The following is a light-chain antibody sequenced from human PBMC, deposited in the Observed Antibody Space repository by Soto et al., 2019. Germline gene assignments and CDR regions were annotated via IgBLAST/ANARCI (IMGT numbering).Light chain of an antibody. CDR2: GTS. J-gene: IGKJ1*01. CDR3: HQYGDSPQT. V-gene: IGKV3-20*01. CDR1: KSVTTSY. Sequence: EIVLTQSPGTLSLSPGERATLSCRTSKSVTTSYLAWYQQKPGQAPRLLIYGTSIRATGVPDRFSGSGSATDFTLTISRLEPEDFAVYYCHQYGDSPQTFGQGTKVDIK.